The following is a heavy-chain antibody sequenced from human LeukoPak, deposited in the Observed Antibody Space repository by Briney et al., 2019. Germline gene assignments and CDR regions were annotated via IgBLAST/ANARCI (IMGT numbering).Heavy chain of an antibody. V-gene: IGHV3-48*04. Sequence: GGSLRLSCAASGFTFSSYAMSWVRQAPGKGLEWVSYISSSGSTIYYADSVKGRFTISRDNAKNSLYLQMNSLRAEDTAVYYCARSPRAAAGTKSFWFDPWGQGTLVTVSS. D-gene: IGHD6-13*01. J-gene: IGHJ5*02. CDR3: ARSPRAAAGTKSFWFDP. CDR1: GFTFSSYA. CDR2: ISSSGSTI.